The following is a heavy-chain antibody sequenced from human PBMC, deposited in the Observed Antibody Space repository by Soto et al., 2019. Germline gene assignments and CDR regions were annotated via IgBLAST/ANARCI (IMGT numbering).Heavy chain of an antibody. CDR2: ISYDGSNK. CDR1: GFTFSSYA. CDR3: ARVAHIVVVTAFHY. V-gene: IGHV3-30-3*01. D-gene: IGHD2-21*02. Sequence: QVQLVESGGGVVQPGRSLRLSCAASGFTFSSYAMHWVRQAPGKGLEWVAVISYDGSNKYYADSVKGRFTISRDNSKNMLYRQMNSLRAEDTAVYYCARVAHIVVVTAFHYWGQGTLVTVSS. J-gene: IGHJ4*02.